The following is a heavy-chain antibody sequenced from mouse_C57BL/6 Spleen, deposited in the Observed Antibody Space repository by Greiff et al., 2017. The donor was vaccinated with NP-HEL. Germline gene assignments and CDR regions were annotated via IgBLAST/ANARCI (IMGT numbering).Heavy chain of an antibody. D-gene: IGHD2-4*01. V-gene: IGHV1-5*01. CDR3: TRGGDYDPHYYAMDY. Sequence: EVQLQQSGTVLARPGASVKMSCKTSGYTFTSYWMHWVKQRPGQGLEWIGAIYPGNSDTSYNQKFKGKAKLTAVTSASTAYMELSSLTNEDSAVYYCTRGGDYDPHYYAMDYWGQGTSVTVSS. CDR1: GYTFTSYW. J-gene: IGHJ4*01. CDR2: IYPGNSDT.